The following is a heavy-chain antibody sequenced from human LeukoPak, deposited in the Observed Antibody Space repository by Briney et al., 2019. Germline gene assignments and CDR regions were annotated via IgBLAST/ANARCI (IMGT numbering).Heavy chain of an antibody. CDR3: ARKPIINNAWYYFDC. J-gene: IGHJ4*02. CDR1: GVSVGSGSYY. D-gene: IGHD1/OR15-1a*01. CDR2: VYYSGSA. Sequence: SETLSLTCTVSGVSVGSGSYYWSWIRQSPGQGLEWIGNVYYSGSAYYNPSLKSRVTMSVDTSKNQFSLKLSSVTAADTAVYYCARKPIINNAWYYFDCWGQGILVAVSS. V-gene: IGHV4-39*07.